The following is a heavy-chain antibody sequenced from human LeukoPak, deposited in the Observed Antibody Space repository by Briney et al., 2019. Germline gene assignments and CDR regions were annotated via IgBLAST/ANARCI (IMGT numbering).Heavy chain of an antibody. CDR2: LSAYNGNT. J-gene: IGHJ4*02. CDR1: VYTFTDYG. D-gene: IGHD1-26*01. Sequence: ASVKVSRKASVYTFTDYGITWVRHTPTQGLLWMGWLSAYNGNTNYAQAIQGRATMTTDTSPTTAYMELRTLRSDDAAVYYCARGGRWESHTDYWGQGTLVTVSS. V-gene: IGHV1-18*01. CDR3: ARGGRWESHTDY.